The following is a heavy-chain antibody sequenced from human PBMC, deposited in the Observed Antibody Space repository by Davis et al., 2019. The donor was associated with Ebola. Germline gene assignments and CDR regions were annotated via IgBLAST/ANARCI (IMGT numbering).Heavy chain of an antibody. D-gene: IGHD1-14*01. J-gene: IGHJ4*02. CDR3: ARHRNRPWYGSKY. CDR1: GGSISSSSYS. V-gene: IGHV4-39*01. CDR2: IDYSGST. Sequence: SETLSLTCAVSGGSISSSSYSWVCIRQPPGKGLVWIASIDYSGSTYYNPALKSRVTISVYTSKNQFSLKLSSVTAEHTAWYDWARHRNRPWYGSKYWGQGTLVTVSS.